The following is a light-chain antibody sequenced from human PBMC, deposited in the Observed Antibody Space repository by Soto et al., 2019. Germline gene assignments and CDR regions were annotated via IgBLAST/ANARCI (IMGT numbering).Light chain of an antibody. CDR2: EVS. CDR1: SSDVGGYNY. CDR3: SSYTSSSIWV. J-gene: IGLJ3*02. Sequence: QSALTQPASVSGSPGQSITISCTGTSSDVGGYNYVSWYQQHPGKAPKLMIYEVSNRPSGVSNRFSGSKSSNTASLAISGLQAEDEADYYCSSYTSSSIWVFGGGTKLTVL. V-gene: IGLV2-14*01.